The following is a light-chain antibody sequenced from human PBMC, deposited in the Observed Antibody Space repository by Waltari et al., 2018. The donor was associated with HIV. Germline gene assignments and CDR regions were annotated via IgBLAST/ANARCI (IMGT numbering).Light chain of an antibody. CDR1: HSLVYSDGNTY. Sequence: GWTHSQSPLPVPLDHPPSFPSRSSHSLVYSDGNTYLNWFQQRPGQSPRRLIYKVSNRDSGVPDRFSGSGSGTDFTLKISRVEAEDVGIYYCMQGTHWPPTFGQGTKVEI. V-gene: IGKV2-30*01. J-gene: IGKJ1*01. CDR3: MQGTHWPPT. CDR2: KVS.